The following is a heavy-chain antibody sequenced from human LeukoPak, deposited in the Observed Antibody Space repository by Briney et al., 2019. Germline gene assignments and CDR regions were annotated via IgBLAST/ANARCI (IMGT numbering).Heavy chain of an antibody. V-gene: IGHV4-30-2*01. CDR1: GGSVSSDSYF. J-gene: IGHJ4*02. Sequence: SETLSLTCSVSGGSVSSDSYFWNWIRQPPGKGLEWIGYIYHSGSTHYNPSLKSRVTISVDRSKNQFSLKLSSVTAADTAVYYCAGALGALDYWGQGTLVTVSS. CDR2: IYHSGST. D-gene: IGHD3-16*01. CDR3: AGALGALDY.